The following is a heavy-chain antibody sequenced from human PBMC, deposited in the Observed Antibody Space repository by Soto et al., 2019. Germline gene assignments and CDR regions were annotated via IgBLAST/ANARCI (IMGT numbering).Heavy chain of an antibody. Sequence: QVQLVQSGPEVKKPGASVKVSCKASGYTFTSYGLTWVRQAPGQWLEWMGWISGSNGNTNYAQKLQGRVTMTTDPSTSTAYMELRSLRSDDTAVYYCERLVAATGEGPDFWGQGTLVIVSS. V-gene: IGHV1-18*01. J-gene: IGHJ4*02. CDR3: ERLVAATGEGPDF. D-gene: IGHD1-26*01. CDR1: GYTFTSYG. CDR2: ISGSNGNT.